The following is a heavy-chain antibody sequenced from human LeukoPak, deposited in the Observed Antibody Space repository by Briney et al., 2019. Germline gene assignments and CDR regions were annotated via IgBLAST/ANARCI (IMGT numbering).Heavy chain of an antibody. D-gene: IGHD3-3*01. CDR1: GFTFSSYS. V-gene: IGHV3-21*01. CDR2: ISSSSSYI. Sequence: PGGSLRLSCAASGFTFSSYSMNWVRQAPGKGLEWVSSISSSSSYIYYADSVKGRFTISRDNAKNSLYLQMNSLRAEDTAVYYCASQQPWSGYWADAFDIWGQGTMVTVSS. J-gene: IGHJ3*02. CDR3: ASQQPWSGYWADAFDI.